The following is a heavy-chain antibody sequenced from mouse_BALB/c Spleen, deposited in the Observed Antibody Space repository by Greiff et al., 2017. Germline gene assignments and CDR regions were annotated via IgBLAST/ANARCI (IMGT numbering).Heavy chain of an antibody. Sequence: EVNLVESGGGLVKPGGSLKLSCAASGFTFSSYAMSWVRQTPEKRLEWVASISSGGSTYYPDSVKGRFTISRDNARNILYLQMSSLRSEDTAMYYCARDGYDDGDYRGQGTTLTVSS. CDR2: ISSGGST. J-gene: IGHJ2*01. V-gene: IGHV5-6-5*01. CDR1: GFTFSSYA. D-gene: IGHD2-2*01. CDR3: ARDGYDDGDY.